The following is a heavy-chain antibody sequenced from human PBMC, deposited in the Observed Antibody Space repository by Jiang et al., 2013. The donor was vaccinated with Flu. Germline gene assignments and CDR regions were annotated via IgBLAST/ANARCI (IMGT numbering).Heavy chain of an antibody. J-gene: IGHJ4*02. CDR1: GDSVSSNSAA. CDR3: ARDNDNYYGSGSYWRYYFDY. CDR2: TYYRSKWYN. V-gene: IGHV6-1*01. D-gene: IGHD3-10*01. Sequence: QTLSLTCAISGDSVSSNSAAWNWIRQSPSRGLEWLGRTYYRSKWYNDYAVSVKSRITINPDTSKNQFSLQLNSVTPEDTAVYYCARDNDNYYGSGSYWRYYFDYWGQGTLVTVSS.